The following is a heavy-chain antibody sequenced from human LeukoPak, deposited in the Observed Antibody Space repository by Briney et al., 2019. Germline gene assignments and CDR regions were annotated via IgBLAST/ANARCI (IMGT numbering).Heavy chain of an antibody. CDR3: ARRDSMGSGSYFLFNWFDP. Sequence: NPSETLSLTCTVSGGSISSSSYYWGWIRQPPGKGLEWIGSIYYSGSTYYNPSLKSRVTISVDTSKNQFSLKLSSVTAADTAVYYCARRDSMGSGSYFLFNWFDPWGQGTLVTVSS. J-gene: IGHJ5*02. V-gene: IGHV4-39*01. CDR1: GGSISSSSYY. D-gene: IGHD3-10*01. CDR2: IYYSGST.